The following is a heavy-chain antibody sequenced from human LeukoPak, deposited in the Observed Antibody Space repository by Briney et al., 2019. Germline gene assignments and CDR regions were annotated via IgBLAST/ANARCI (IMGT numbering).Heavy chain of an antibody. V-gene: IGHV3-30-3*01. CDR1: GFTFSSYA. CDR2: ISYDGSNK. D-gene: IGHD3-22*01. Sequence: GGSLRLSCAASGFTFSSYAMHWVRQAPGKGLEWVAVISYDGSNKYYADSVKGRFTISRDNSKNTLYLQMNSLRAEDTAVYYCARDPGYYYDSSGPEDLDDAFDIWGQGTMVTVSS. J-gene: IGHJ3*02. CDR3: ARDPGYYYDSSGPEDLDDAFDI.